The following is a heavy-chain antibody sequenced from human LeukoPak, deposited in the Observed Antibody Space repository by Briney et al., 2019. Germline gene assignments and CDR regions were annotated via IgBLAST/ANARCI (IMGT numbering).Heavy chain of an antibody. CDR2: ISSRSSTI. CDR3: ARDRHKYNYDSGGYPPY. J-gene: IGHJ4*02. CDR1: GFTFSSYS. D-gene: IGHD3-22*01. Sequence: GGSLRLSCAASGFTFSSYSMLWVRQAPGKGLEWVSYISSRSSTIYYADSVKGRFTISRDNAKNSLYLQMNTLRAEDTAVYYCARDRHKYNYDSGGYPPYWGQGTLVTVSS. V-gene: IGHV3-48*01.